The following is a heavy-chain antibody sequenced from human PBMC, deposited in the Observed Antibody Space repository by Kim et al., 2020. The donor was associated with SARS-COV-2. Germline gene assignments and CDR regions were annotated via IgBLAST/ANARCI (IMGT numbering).Heavy chain of an antibody. CDR3: ARDRWFGEPHSPRSYGMDV. J-gene: IGHJ6*02. D-gene: IGHD3-10*01. Sequence: ASVKVSCKASGYTFTSYAMNWVRQAPGQGLEWMGWINTNTGNPTYAQGFTGRFVFSLDTSVSTAYLQISSLKAEDTAVYYCARDRWFGEPHSPRSYGMDVWGQGTTVTVSS. CDR2: INTNTGNP. V-gene: IGHV7-4-1*02. CDR1: GYTFTSYA.